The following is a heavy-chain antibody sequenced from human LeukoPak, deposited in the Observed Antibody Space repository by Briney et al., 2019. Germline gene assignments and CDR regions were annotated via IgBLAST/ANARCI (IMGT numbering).Heavy chain of an antibody. Sequence: GGSLRLSCAASGFTFSNHNMNWVRQAPGRGLEWVSSISTSSSYIYYADSVKGRFTISRDNAKNSLYLQMNSLRAEDTAVYYCARGRGGANWNDFAFDYWGQGTLVTVSS. J-gene: IGHJ4*02. CDR2: ISTSSSYI. D-gene: IGHD1-1*01. V-gene: IGHV3-21*04. CDR1: GFTFSNHN. CDR3: ARGRGGANWNDFAFDY.